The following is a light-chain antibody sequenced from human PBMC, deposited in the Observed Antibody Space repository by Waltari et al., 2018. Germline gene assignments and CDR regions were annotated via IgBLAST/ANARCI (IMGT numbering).Light chain of an antibody. CDR3: AAWDDSLNGHV. CDR2: SNN. Sequence: QSVLTQPPSASGTPGQRVTISCSGSSSNIGSNTVNWYQQLPGTAPKLLIYSNNQRPSGFPDRFSGSKSGTSASLASSGLQSEDEADYYCAAWDDSLNGHVFGTGTKVTVL. V-gene: IGLV1-44*01. CDR1: SSNIGSNT. J-gene: IGLJ1*01.